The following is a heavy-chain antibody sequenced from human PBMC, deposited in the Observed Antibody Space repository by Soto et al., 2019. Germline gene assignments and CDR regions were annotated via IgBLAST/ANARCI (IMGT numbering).Heavy chain of an antibody. CDR3: ARDTYDFWSGYRGAYYYYGMDV. D-gene: IGHD3-3*01. Sequence: QVQLVESGGGVVQPGRSLRLSCAASGFTFSSYAMHWVRQAPGKGLEWVAVISYDGSNKYYADSVKGRFTISRDNSKNTLYLQMNSLRAEDTAVYYCARDTYDFWSGYRGAYYYYGMDVWGQGTTVTVSS. CDR1: GFTFSSYA. J-gene: IGHJ6*02. V-gene: IGHV3-30-3*01. CDR2: ISYDGSNK.